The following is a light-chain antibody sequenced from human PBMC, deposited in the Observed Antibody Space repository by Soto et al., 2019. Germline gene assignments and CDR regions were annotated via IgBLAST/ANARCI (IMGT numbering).Light chain of an antibody. J-gene: IGLJ2*01. CDR3: QTWGTGIGV. CDR1: SGHSSYA. V-gene: IGLV4-69*01. CDR2: LNSDGSH. Sequence: QSVLTQSPSASASLGASVKLTCTLSSGHSSYAIAWHQQQPEKGPRYLKKLNSDGSHRKGDGIPDRFSGSSSGAEHYLTISSLQSEDEADYYCQTWGTGIGVFGGGTKLTVL.